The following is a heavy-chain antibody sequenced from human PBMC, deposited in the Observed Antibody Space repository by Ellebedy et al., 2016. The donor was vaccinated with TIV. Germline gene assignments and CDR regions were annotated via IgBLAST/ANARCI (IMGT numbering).Heavy chain of an antibody. CDR1: GASITSGHFY. D-gene: IGHD6-13*01. Sequence: SETLSLXCSVSGASITSGHFYWIWIRQPAGKGLEWLGHIHTSEKTDYSPSLKSRLRLSLDTSKNHFSLNLNSVTAADTAVYFCARVRVTAAGTEYFFDLWGQGTLVTVSS. CDR2: IHTSEKT. V-gene: IGHV4-61*09. J-gene: IGHJ4*02. CDR3: ARVRVTAAGTEYFFDL.